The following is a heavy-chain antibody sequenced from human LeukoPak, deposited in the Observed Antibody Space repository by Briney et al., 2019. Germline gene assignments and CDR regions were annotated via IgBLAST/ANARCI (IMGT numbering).Heavy chain of an antibody. D-gene: IGHD1-14*01. V-gene: IGHV4-38-2*02. J-gene: IGHJ4*02. CDR2: IDQSGTT. Sequence: ASETLSLTCTVSSYSISSGYYWGWIRQSPGKGLEWIGSIDQSGTTYYHPSLKSRVTISVDTSKNQFSLQLTSVTAADTAVYYCARSTNRLDSWGQGTLVTVSS. CDR3: ARSTNRLDS. CDR1: SYSISSGYY.